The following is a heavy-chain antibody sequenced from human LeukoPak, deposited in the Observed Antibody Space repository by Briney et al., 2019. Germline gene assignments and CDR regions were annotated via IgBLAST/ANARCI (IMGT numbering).Heavy chain of an antibody. Sequence: GGSLRLSCAASEFTFSSYAMSWVRQAPGKGLEWVSAISGSGDYTYYADSVKGRFTISRDNSKNTLYLQMNSLRAEDTAVYYCAKPSASGSYGHFDYWGQGALVTVSS. D-gene: IGHD1-26*01. V-gene: IGHV3-23*01. CDR1: EFTFSSYA. CDR3: AKPSASGSYGHFDY. J-gene: IGHJ4*02. CDR2: ISGSGDYT.